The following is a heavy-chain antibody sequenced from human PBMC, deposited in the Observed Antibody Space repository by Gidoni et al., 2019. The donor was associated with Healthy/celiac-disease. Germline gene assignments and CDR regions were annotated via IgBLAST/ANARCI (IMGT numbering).Heavy chain of an antibody. CDR2: IYHSGST. J-gene: IGHJ1*01. CDR1: GYSISSGYY. D-gene: IGHD3-22*01. Sequence: CAVSGYSISSGYYWGWIRQPPGKGLEWIGSIYHSGSTYYNPSLKSRVTISVDTSKNQFSLKLSSVTAADTAVYYCASWHYYDSSGRRAEYFQHWGQGTLVTVSS. V-gene: IGHV4-38-2*01. CDR3: ASWHYYDSSGRRAEYFQH.